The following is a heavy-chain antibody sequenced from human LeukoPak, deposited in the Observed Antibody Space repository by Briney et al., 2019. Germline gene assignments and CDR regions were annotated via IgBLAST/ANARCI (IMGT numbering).Heavy chain of an antibody. D-gene: IGHD3-16*01. CDR1: GFTFSSYA. J-gene: IGHJ4*02. Sequence: PGGSLRLSCAASGFTFSSYAMHWVRQAPGKGLEWVAVISYDGSNKYYADSVKGRFTISRDNSKNTLYLQMNSLRAEDTAVYYCAKAIMITFGGVIPPIDYWGQGTLVTVSS. V-gene: IGHV3-30*04. CDR2: ISYDGSNK. CDR3: AKAIMITFGGVIPPIDY.